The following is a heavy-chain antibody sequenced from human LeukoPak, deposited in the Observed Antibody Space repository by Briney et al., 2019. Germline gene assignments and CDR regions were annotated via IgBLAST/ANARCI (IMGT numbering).Heavy chain of an antibody. Sequence: PGGSLRLSCAASRFTFSSYSMNWVRQAPGKGLEWVSSISSSGSYIYYADSVKGRFTISRDNAKNSLYLQMNSLRAEDTAVYYCAKGIVGTTKFDYWGQGTLVTVSS. J-gene: IGHJ4*02. CDR3: AKGIVGTTKFDY. D-gene: IGHD1-26*01. V-gene: IGHV3-21*04. CDR2: ISSSGSYI. CDR1: RFTFSSYS.